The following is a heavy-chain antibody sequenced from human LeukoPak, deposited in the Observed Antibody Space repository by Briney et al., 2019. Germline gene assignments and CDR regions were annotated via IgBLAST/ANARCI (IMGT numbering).Heavy chain of an antibody. Sequence: GGSLRLSCAASGFTFSSHWMHWVRQAPGKGRVWVSFINNDGRVTRYADSVKGRFTIFRDNAQNTVYLQMNSLRAEDTAMYYCARGGQGAVDYWGPGTLVTVS. J-gene: IGHJ4*02. V-gene: IGHV3-74*01. D-gene: IGHD3-16*01. CDR1: GFTFSSHW. CDR2: INNDGRVT. CDR3: ARGGQGAVDY.